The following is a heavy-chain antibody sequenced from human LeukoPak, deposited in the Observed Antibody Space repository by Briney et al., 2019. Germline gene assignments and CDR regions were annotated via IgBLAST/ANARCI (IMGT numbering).Heavy chain of an antibody. D-gene: IGHD4-17*01. Sequence: ASVKVSCKASGYTFTDYYVHWVRQAPGQGLEWMGRISPNSGGTNYAQKFRGRLTVTRDTSISTAYMELSSLRSDDTAVYYCAKNRAGDYADYWRQGTLVTVSS. V-gene: IGHV1-2*06. CDR2: ISPNSGGT. J-gene: IGHJ4*02. CDR3: AKNRAGDYADY. CDR1: GYTFTDYY.